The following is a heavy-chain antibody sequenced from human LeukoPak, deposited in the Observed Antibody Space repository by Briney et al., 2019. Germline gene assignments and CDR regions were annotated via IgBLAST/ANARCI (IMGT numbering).Heavy chain of an antibody. CDR1: GYTFTSYD. CDR3: ARAASQYSSSWDRY. CDR2: MNRNSGNT. J-gene: IGHJ4*02. Sequence: ASVKVSCKASGYTFTSYDINWVRQATGQGLEWMGWMNRNSGNTGYAQKFQGRATMTRNTSISTAYMELSSLRSEDTAVYYCARAASQYSSSWDRYWGQGTLVTVSS. D-gene: IGHD6-13*01. V-gene: IGHV1-8*01.